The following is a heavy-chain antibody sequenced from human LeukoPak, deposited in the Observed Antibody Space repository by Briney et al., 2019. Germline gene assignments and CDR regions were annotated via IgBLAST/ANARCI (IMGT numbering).Heavy chain of an antibody. J-gene: IGHJ4*02. CDR2: IYHNGNS. Sequence: SETLSLTCTVSGGSFSDYYWIFIRQPPGKGLECIGYIYHNGNSDFNPSLKSRVTISVDTSKNQFSLRMSSVTAEETAVYFCAGQAYSSGWLDNWGPGTLVTVSS. V-gene: IGHV4-59*01. D-gene: IGHD6-19*01. CDR3: AGQAYSSGWLDN. CDR1: GGSFSDYY.